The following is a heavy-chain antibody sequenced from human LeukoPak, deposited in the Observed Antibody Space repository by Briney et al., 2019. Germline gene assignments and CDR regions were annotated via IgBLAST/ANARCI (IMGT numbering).Heavy chain of an antibody. Sequence: QSGGSLRLSCAASGFTVSSNYMSWVRQAPGKGLEWVSVIYSGGGDTYYADSVKGRFTISRDNSKNTLYLQMNSLRVEDTAVYYCAREDYGSSGDYSVRWFDPWGQGTLVTVSS. CDR2: IYSGGGDT. CDR1: GFTVSSNY. J-gene: IGHJ5*02. V-gene: IGHV3-66*01. D-gene: IGHD3-22*01. CDR3: AREDYGSSGDYSVRWFDP.